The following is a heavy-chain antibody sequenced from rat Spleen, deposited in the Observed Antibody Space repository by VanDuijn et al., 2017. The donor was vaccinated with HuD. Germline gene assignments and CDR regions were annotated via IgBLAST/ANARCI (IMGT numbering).Heavy chain of an antibody. CDR1: GFSLTSYD. V-gene: IGHV2-1*01. D-gene: IGHD1-12*02. CDR2: IWGDGST. J-gene: IGHJ2*01. CDR3: TMNYFDGAYYYFDY. Sequence: QVQLKESGPGLVQPSQTLSLTCTVSGFSLTSYDVHWVRQPPGKGLEWMGGIWGDGSTDNNSALKSRLNISRDTSKSQVFLKMNSLQTEDTAIYFCTMNYFDGAYYYFDYWGQGVMVTVSS.